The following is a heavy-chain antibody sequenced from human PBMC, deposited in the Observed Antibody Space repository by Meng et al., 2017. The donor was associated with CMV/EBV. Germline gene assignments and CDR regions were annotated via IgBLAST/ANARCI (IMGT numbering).Heavy chain of an antibody. CDR2: ISSSSSYI. Sequence: GESLKISCAASGFIFSSYTMNWVRQAPGKGLEWVSSISSSSSYISYADSVKGRFTISRDNAKDTLHLQMDSLRVEDSAVYYCARDHHLMYYYHTSGYYPWGRGTLVTVSS. CDR3: ARDHHLMYYYHTSGYYP. V-gene: IGHV3-21*01. D-gene: IGHD3-22*01. J-gene: IGHJ5*02. CDR1: GFIFSSYT.